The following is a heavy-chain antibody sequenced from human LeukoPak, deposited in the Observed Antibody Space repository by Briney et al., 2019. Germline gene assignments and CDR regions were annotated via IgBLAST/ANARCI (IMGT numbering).Heavy chain of an antibody. D-gene: IGHD3-10*01. CDR2: ISWDGGST. Sequence: QAGGSLSLSCAASGFTFDDYTMQWVRQAPGKGLEWVSLISWDGGSTYYADSVRGRFTISRDNSKNSLYLQMNSLRTEDTALYYCAQDYFRFGGAEYFQHWGQGTLVTVSS. CDR3: AQDYFRFGGAEYFQH. J-gene: IGHJ1*01. V-gene: IGHV3-43*01. CDR1: GFTFDDYT.